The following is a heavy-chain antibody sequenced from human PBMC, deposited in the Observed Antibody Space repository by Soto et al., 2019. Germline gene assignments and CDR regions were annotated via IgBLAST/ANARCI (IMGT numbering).Heavy chain of an antibody. Sequence: QSGGSLRLSCAASGFTFSIYGMHWVRQAPGKGLEWVAVIWYDGSNKYYADSVKGRFTISRDNSKNTLYLQMNSLRAEDTAVYYCARGLLYYGSGSYYVDAFDIWGQGTMVTVSS. CDR1: GFTFSIYG. CDR3: ARGLLYYGSGSYYVDAFDI. CDR2: IWYDGSNK. V-gene: IGHV3-33*01. D-gene: IGHD3-10*01. J-gene: IGHJ3*02.